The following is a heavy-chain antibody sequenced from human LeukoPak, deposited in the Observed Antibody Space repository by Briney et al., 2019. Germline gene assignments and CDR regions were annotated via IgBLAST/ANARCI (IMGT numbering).Heavy chain of an antibody. J-gene: IGHJ4*02. CDR1: GGSISSYY. CDR3: ARGGRYIAKYYFDY. D-gene: IGHD6-13*01. V-gene: IGHV4-59*12. CDR2: IYYSGST. Sequence: SETLSLTCTVSGGSISSYYWSWIRQPPGKGLEWIGYIYYSGSTNYNPSLKSRVTISVDTSKNQFSLKLSSVTAADTAVYYCARGGRYIAKYYFDYWGQGTLVTVSS.